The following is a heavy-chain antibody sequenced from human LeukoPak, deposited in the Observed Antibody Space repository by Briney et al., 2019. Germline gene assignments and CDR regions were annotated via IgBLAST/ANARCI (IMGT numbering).Heavy chain of an antibody. CDR2: ISGSGGST. V-gene: IGHV3-23*01. J-gene: IGHJ4*02. CDR3: ASFYYYGSGSYYNRFDY. D-gene: IGHD3-10*01. Sequence: GGSLRLSXAASGFTFSSYAMSWVRQAPGKGLEWVSAISGSGGSTCYADSVKGRFTISRDNSENTLYLQMNSLRAEDTAVYYCASFYYYGSGSYYNRFDYWGQGTLVTVSS. CDR1: GFTFSSYA.